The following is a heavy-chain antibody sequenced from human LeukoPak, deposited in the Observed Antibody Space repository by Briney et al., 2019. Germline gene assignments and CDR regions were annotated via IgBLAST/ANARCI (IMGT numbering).Heavy chain of an antibody. CDR2: IRSKAYGGTT. V-gene: IGHV3-49*03. CDR1: GFTFGDYV. CDR3: TRGSDTVFGVSRDGFDY. Sequence: GSLRPSCTASGFTFGDYVVSWFRQAPGKGLEWVGFIRSKAYGGTTEYAASVKGRFTISRDDSKSIAYLQMNSLKTEDTGVYYCTRGSDTVFGVSRDGFDYWGQGTLVTVSS. J-gene: IGHJ4*02. D-gene: IGHD3-3*01.